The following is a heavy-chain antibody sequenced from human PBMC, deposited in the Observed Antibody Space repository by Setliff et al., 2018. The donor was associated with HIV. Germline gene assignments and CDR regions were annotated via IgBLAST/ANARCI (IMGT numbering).Heavy chain of an antibody. J-gene: IGHJ5*01. V-gene: IGHV4-34*01. Sequence: SETLSLTCAVYGGSFPAYYWNWVRQPPGKGLEWIGEINYSGDTTYNPSLKSRVSTFIDTPKKQFSLKVASVTAADTAVYYCVRQRGDYAFGSWGQGTLVTV. CDR3: VRQRGDYAFGS. CDR1: GGSFPAYY. CDR2: INYSGDT. D-gene: IGHD4-17*01.